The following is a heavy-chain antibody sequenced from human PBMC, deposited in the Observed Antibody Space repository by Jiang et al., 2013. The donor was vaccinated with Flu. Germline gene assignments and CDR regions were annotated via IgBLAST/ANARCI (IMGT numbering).Heavy chain of an antibody. CDR2: ISSSGSTI. V-gene: IGHV3-48*03. CDR1: GFTFSSYE. CDR3: ASTYDYVWGSYRYGEFFDY. J-gene: IGHJ4*02. D-gene: IGHD3-16*02. Sequence: VQLVESGGGLVQPGGSLRLSCAASGFTFSSYEMNWVRQAPGKGLEWVSYISSSGSTIYYADSVKGRFTISRDNAKNSLYLQMNSLRAEDTAVYYCASTYDYVWGSYRYGEFFDYWGQGTLVTVSS.